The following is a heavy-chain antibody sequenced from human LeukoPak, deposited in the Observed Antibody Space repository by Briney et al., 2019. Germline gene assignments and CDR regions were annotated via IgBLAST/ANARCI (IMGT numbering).Heavy chain of an antibody. CDR1: GFTFSSYG. CDR3: AKDRGGYRGSPPFDY. CDR2: ISYDGSNK. Sequence: GRSLRLSCAASGFTFSSYGMHWVRQAPGKGLEWVAVISYDGSNKYYADSVKGRFTISRDNSKNALYLQINSLRAEDTAVYYCAKDRGGYRGSPPFDYRGQGTLVT. D-gene: IGHD3-10*01. V-gene: IGHV3-30*18. J-gene: IGHJ4*02.